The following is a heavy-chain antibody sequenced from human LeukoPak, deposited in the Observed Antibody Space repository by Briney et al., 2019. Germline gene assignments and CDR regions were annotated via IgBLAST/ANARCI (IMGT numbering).Heavy chain of an antibody. CDR1: GGSFRVSY. D-gene: IGHD6-13*01. V-gene: IGHV4-34*01. CDR2: INHSGST. J-gene: IGHJ6*02. CDR3: ARRYSSSAGPHRGISGMDG. Sequence: SETLSLICGFYGGSFRVSYWSWIRRPPGRGRVGSGEINHSGSTNYNPSLKSRVTISVDTSKNQFSLKLSSVTAADTAVYYCARRYSSSAGPHRGISGMDGWGQGTTVTVSS.